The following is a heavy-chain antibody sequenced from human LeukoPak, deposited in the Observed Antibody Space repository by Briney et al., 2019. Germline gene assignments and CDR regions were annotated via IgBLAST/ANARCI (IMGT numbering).Heavy chain of an antibody. CDR3: ARDLVDGVGAPGAY. Sequence: ASVKVSCKASVYTFTNYGITWMRQAPGQGLEWMGWINTYNGNTNYAQKLQGRVTITTDTSTSTAYMELRSLRSDDTAVFYCARDLVDGVGAPGAYWGQGALVTLSS. CDR1: VYTFTNYG. CDR2: INTYNGNT. D-gene: IGHD1-26*01. J-gene: IGHJ4*02. V-gene: IGHV1-18*01.